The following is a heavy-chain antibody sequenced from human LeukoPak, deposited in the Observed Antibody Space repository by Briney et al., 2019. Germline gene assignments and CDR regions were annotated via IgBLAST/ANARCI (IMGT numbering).Heavy chain of an antibody. CDR3: AKHDYGDPPPQLDY. CDR1: GFTFSSYG. V-gene: IGHV3-30*18. Sequence: PGGSLRLSCADSGFTFSSYGMHWVRQAPGKGLEWVAVISYDGSNKYYADSVKGRFTISRDNSKNTLYLQMNSLRAEDTAVYYCAKHDYGDPPPQLDYWGQGTLVTVSS. D-gene: IGHD4-17*01. J-gene: IGHJ4*02. CDR2: ISYDGSNK.